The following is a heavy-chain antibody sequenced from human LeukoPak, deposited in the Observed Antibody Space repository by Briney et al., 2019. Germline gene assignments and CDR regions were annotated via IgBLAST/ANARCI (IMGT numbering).Heavy chain of an antibody. V-gene: IGHV4-34*01. CDR2: INHRGST. CDR1: GGSFSGYY. Sequence: PSETLSLTCAVYGGSFSGYYWSWIRQPPGKGLEWIGEINHRGSTKYNPSLKSRVTISVDTSKNQFSLKLSSVTAADTAVYYCARRPVLWYYGSGSGSGFDPWGQGTLVTVSS. J-gene: IGHJ5*02. D-gene: IGHD3-10*01. CDR3: ARRPVLWYYGSGSGSGFDP.